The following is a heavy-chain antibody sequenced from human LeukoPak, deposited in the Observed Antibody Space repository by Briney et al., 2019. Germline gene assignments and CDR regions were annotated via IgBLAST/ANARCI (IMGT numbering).Heavy chain of an antibody. V-gene: IGHV3-23*01. J-gene: IGHJ4*02. CDR3: ANKGRAYDEDY. D-gene: IGHD2-21*01. CDR1: GFTFSSYA. Sequence: GGSLRLSCAASGFTFSSYAMSWVRPAPGKGLEWVSAISGSGGSTYYADSVKGRFTISRDNSKNTLYLQMNSLRAEDTAVYYCANKGRAYDEDYWGQGTLVTVSS. CDR2: ISGSGGST.